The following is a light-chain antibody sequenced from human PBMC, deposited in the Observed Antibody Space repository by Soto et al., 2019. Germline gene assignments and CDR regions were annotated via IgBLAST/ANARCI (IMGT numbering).Light chain of an antibody. Sequence: QSVLTQPPSVSGAPGQRVTISCTGSRSNIGAGHDVHWYQQLPGTAPKLLIYGNSNRPSGVPDRFSGSKSGTSASLAITGLQAEDEADYYCQSYDNSLNGSEVFGGGTKVTVL. CDR2: GNS. CDR1: RSNIGAGHD. J-gene: IGLJ2*01. V-gene: IGLV1-40*01. CDR3: QSYDNSLNGSEV.